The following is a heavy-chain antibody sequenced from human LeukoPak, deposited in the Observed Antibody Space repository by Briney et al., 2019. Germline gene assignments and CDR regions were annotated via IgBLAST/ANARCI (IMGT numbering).Heavy chain of an antibody. CDR3: ARNLGIAAAGTPNWFDP. CDR1: GGSISSYY. CDR2: IYYSGST. V-gene: IGHV4-59*01. J-gene: IGHJ5*02. D-gene: IGHD6-13*01. Sequence: SETLSLTCTVSGGSISSYYWSWIWQPPGKGLEWIGYIYYSGSTNYNPSLKSRVTISVDTSKNQFSLKLSSVTAADTAVYYCARNLGIAAAGTPNWFDPWGQGTLVTVSS.